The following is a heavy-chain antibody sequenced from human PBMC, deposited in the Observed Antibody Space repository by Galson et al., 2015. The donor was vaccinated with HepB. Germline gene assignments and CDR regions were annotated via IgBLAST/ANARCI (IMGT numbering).Heavy chain of an antibody. CDR1: GLTFSSYG. CDR3: ANAYSTSWDFTRVGLGY. J-gene: IGHJ4*02. Sequence: SLRLSCAAAGLTFSSYGMHWVRQAPGKGLEWVAGISYDGNIKSYADSVKGRFTISRHNFQNTLYLQMNSLRTEDTAVNYCANAYSTSWDFTRVGLGYWGRGTLVTVSS. D-gene: IGHD2-2*01. CDR2: ISYDGNIK. V-gene: IGHV3-30*18.